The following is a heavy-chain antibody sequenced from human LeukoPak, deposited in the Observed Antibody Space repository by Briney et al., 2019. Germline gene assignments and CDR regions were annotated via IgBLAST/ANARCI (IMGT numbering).Heavy chain of an antibody. CDR2: TKQDGSEK. CDR1: GFTFSSYW. J-gene: IGHJ4*02. Sequence: GGSLRLSCAVSGFTFSSYWMSWVRQAPGKGLEWVANTKQDGSEKYYVDSVWGRFTVSRDNARNSLYLQMNSLRVEDTAVYYCARDLHGHFDSWGQGTLATVSS. D-gene: IGHD5-24*01. CDR3: ARDLHGHFDS. V-gene: IGHV3-7*05.